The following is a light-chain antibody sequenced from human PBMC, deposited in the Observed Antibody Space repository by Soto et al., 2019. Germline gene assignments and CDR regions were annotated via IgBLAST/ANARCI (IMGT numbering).Light chain of an antibody. CDR1: QTVSRS. Sequence: EVGRTQSPATLSKSPGERATLSCRASQTVSRSLAWYQQRPGQAPRLLISGASTRATGVPGRFSGSGSGTDFTLTISSLQSEDFAVYYCQQYIDSPPYTFGQGTK. V-gene: IGKV3-15*01. CDR2: GAS. CDR3: QQYIDSPPYT. J-gene: IGKJ2*01.